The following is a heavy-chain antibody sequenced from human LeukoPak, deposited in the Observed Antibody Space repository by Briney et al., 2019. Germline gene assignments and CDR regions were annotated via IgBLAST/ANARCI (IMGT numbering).Heavy chain of an antibody. J-gene: IGHJ4*02. D-gene: IGHD6-13*01. V-gene: IGHV3-30*18. Sequence: PGGSLRLSCAASGFTFSRFGMHWVRQAPGKGLEWVAVTSSDGINNYYTDSVKGRFTISRDNSKNTLYLQMNSLRAEDTAVYYCAKDSYSSTWYVIHFWGQGTLVTVSS. CDR3: AKDSYSSTWYVIHF. CDR1: GFTFSRFG. CDR2: TSSDGINN.